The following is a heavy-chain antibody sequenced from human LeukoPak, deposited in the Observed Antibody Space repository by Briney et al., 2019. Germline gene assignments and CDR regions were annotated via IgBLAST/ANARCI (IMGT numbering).Heavy chain of an antibody. CDR1: GGSISSSSYY. D-gene: IGHD3-22*01. Sequence: SETLSLTCTVYGGSISSSSYYWGWIRQPPGKGLEWIGNIHHDGITYYNPSLKSRVTISLDPSKNQFSLKLTSVAAADTALYHCARVHYYDASDYSTSNWFDPWGQGTLVTVSS. V-gene: IGHV4-39*07. CDR2: IHHDGIT. CDR3: ARVHYYDASDYSTSNWFDP. J-gene: IGHJ5*02.